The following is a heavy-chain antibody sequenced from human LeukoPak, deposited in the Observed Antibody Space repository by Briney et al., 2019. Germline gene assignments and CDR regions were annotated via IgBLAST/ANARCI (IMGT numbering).Heavy chain of an antibody. V-gene: IGHV1-69*06. CDR3: ARGGQYYYDSSGYLF. J-gene: IGHJ4*02. D-gene: IGHD3-22*01. CDR2: IIPIFGTA. CDR1: GGTFSSYA. Sequence: SVKVSCKASGGTFSSYAISWVRQAPGQGLEWMGGIIPIFGTANYAQKFQGRVTITADKSTSTAYMELSSLRSEDTAVYYCARGGQYYYDSSGYLFWGQGTLVTVSS.